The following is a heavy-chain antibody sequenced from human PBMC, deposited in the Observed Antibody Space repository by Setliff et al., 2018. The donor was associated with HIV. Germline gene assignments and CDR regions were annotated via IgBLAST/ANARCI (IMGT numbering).Heavy chain of an antibody. CDR3: VRDPGYFDWLRSYRHYYGMDV. CDR1: GYSINSGYY. V-gene: IGHV4-38-2*02. J-gene: IGHJ6*02. CDR2: IYHSGNT. D-gene: IGHD3-9*01. Sequence: PSETLSLTCAVSGYSINSGYYWGRIRQPPGKGLEWIGNIYHSGNTYYNPSLKSRVTISVDTSKNQFSLKLSSVTAADTAVYFCVRDPGYFDWLRSYRHYYGMDVWGQGTTVTVS.